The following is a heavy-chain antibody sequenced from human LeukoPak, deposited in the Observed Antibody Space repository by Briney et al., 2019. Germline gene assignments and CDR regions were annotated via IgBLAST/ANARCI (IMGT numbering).Heavy chain of an antibody. CDR3: ARREINGYYLS. J-gene: IGHJ5*02. CDR2: IYDDETT. Sequence: GGSLGLSCAASGFTVNNNYMIWVRQAPGKGLEWVSVIYDDETTYYADSVKGRFGISRDNSKNTLYLQMDTLRAEDTAVYYCARREINGYYLSWGQGTLVTVSS. CDR1: GFTVNNNY. V-gene: IGHV3-53*01. D-gene: IGHD3-22*01.